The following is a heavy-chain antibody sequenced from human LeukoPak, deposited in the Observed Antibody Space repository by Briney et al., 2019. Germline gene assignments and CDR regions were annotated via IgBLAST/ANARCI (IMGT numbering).Heavy chain of an antibody. V-gene: IGHV4-31*03. J-gene: IGHJ6*02. D-gene: IGHD6-13*01. Sequence: PSESLSLTCTVSGGSISSGGYYWSWIRQHPGKGLEWIGYIYYSGSTYYNPSLKSRVTISVDTSKNQFSLKLSSVTAADTAVYYCARGYSSSWPHCYYYGMDVWGQGTTVTVSS. CDR1: GGSISSGGYY. CDR3: ARGYSSSWPHCYYYGMDV. CDR2: IYYSGST.